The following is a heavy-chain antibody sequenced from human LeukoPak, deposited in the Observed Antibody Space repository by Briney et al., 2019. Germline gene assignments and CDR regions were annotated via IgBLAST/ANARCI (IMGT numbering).Heavy chain of an antibody. Sequence: HPGGSLRLSCAASGFTFSSYAMSWVRQAPGKGLEWVSAISGSGGSTYYADSMKGRFTISRDNAKNSLYLQLNSLRAEDTAVYYCARAFIAAAHYYYYYYLDVWGKGTTVTVSS. CDR1: GFTFSSYA. V-gene: IGHV3-23*01. CDR3: ARAFIAAAHYYYYYYLDV. J-gene: IGHJ6*03. CDR2: ISGSGGST. D-gene: IGHD6-13*01.